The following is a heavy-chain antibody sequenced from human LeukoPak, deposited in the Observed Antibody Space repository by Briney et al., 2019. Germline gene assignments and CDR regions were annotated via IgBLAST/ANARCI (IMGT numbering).Heavy chain of an antibody. J-gene: IGHJ6*02. CDR3: ARGSYGYYYYYYGMDV. CDR1: GGSFGGYY. CDR2: INHSGST. Sequence: SETLSLTCAVYGGSFGGYYWSWIRQPPGKGLEWIGEINHSGSTNHNPSLKSRVTISVDTSKNQFSLKLSSVTAADTAVYYCARGSYGYYYYYYGMDVWGQGTTVTVSS. D-gene: IGHD5-18*01. V-gene: IGHV4-34*01.